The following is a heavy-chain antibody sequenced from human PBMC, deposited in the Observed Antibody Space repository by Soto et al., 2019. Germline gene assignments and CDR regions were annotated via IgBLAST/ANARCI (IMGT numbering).Heavy chain of an antibody. D-gene: IGHD3-10*01. CDR2: MNPNSGNT. CDR1: GYTFTRYD. CDR3: ASESYFGGSGSYSRSFDY. V-gene: IGHV1-8*01. J-gene: IGHJ4*02. Sequence: QVQLVQSGAEVQKPGASVKVSCKSSGYTFTRYDINWVRQATGQGREWMGWMNPNSGNTGYAQKFQGRVNMTRNTSISTAYMELSSLRSAETAVYYCASESYFGGSGSYSRSFDYWGQGTLVTVSS.